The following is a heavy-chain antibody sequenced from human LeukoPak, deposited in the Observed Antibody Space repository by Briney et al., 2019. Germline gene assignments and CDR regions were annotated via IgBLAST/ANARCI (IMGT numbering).Heavy chain of an antibody. V-gene: IGHV3-30*18. Sequence: PGRSLRLSCAASGFTFSSYGMHWVRQAPGKGLEWVAVISYDGSNKYYADSVKSRFTISRDNSKNTLYLQMNSLRAEDTAVYYCAKDSSGSYTYWGQGTLVTVSS. CDR3: AKDSSGSYTY. CDR1: GFTFSSYG. D-gene: IGHD1-26*01. J-gene: IGHJ4*02. CDR2: ISYDGSNK.